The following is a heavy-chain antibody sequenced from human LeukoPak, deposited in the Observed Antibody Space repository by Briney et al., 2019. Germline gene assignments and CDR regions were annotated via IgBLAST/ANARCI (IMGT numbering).Heavy chain of an antibody. Sequence: SETLSLTCTVSGDSIIGYYWSWIRQSPGKGLEWIGYIHYSGSSNYNPSLQSRVTISLDTSRGHFSLKLSSATAADTAVYYCARGERLGPDFWGQGTLVTVSS. V-gene: IGHV4-59*01. J-gene: IGHJ4*02. CDR3: ARGERLGPDF. D-gene: IGHD1-1*01. CDR1: GDSIIGYY. CDR2: IHYSGSS.